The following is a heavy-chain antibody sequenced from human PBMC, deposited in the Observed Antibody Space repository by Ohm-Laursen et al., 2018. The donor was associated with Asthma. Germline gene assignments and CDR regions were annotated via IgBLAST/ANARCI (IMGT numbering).Heavy chain of an antibody. V-gene: IGHV3-11*01. CDR1: GFTFSDYY. CDR2: IGNSGSAI. D-gene: IGHD6-19*01. J-gene: IGHJ4*02. CDR3: ARGGQFPGYSSGWYYVY. Sequence: GSLRLSCAASGFTFSDYYMSFIRQAPGKGLEWVSYIGNSGSAIYYADSVKGRFTLSRDNAKNSLYLQMNSLRAEDTAVYYCARGGQFPGYSSGWYYVYWGQGTLVTVSS.